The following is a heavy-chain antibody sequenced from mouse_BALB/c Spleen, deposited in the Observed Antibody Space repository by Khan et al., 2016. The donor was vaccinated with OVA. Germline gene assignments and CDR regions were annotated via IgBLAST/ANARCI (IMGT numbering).Heavy chain of an antibody. Sequence: EVELVESGGGFVKPGGSLKLSCAASGFPFSNYGLSWVRQTPEKRLEWVATISSGGSYTYYPDSVKGRFTISRDNAENTLYLQMSRLRSEDTAMYFFAGAPGYYTSGYFDYWGQGTTLTVSS. J-gene: IGHJ2*01. D-gene: IGHD2-3*01. CDR2: ISSGGSYT. CDR1: GFPFSNYG. V-gene: IGHV5-9-3*01. CDR3: AGAPGYYTSGYFDY.